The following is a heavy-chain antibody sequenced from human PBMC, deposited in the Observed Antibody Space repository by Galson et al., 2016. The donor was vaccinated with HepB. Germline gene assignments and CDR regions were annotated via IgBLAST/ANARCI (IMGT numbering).Heavy chain of an antibody. D-gene: IGHD5-12*01. CDR1: GYTFTTYD. J-gene: IGHJ5*02. CDR2: MNPKSGNT. CDR3: ARRNSGYRAGNWFDP. Sequence: SVTVSCKASGYTFTTYDINWVRQATGQGLEWLGWMNPKSGNTGYAQKFQGRVTMTGDTSINTAYLELSRLTSEDTAVYYCARRNSGYRAGNWFDPWGQGTLVTVSS. V-gene: IGHV1-8*01.